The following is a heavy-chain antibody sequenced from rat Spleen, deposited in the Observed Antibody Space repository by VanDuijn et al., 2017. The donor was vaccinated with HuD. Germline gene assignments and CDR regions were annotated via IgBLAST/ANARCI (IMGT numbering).Heavy chain of an antibody. D-gene: IGHD1-7*01. CDR1: GFTFSDFD. Sequence: EVQLVESGGGLVQPGRSLKLSCAASGFTFSDFDMAWVRQAPTKGLEWVASITTGGDDTYYRDSVKGRFTISRDNAKSTLYLQMNSLRSEDTATYYCTIGHGVMDAWGQGASVTVSS. J-gene: IGHJ4*01. CDR2: ITTGGDDT. V-gene: IGHV5S23*01. CDR3: TIGHGVMDA.